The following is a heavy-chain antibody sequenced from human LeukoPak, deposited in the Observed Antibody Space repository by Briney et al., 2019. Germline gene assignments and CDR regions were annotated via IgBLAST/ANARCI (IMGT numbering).Heavy chain of an antibody. CDR3: VESGTYYYHTTGYYY. J-gene: IGHJ4*02. Sequence: GGYLRFYCAASGFTFSSYDMSWVRQAPGKWLEWVSGISGSGISTYYADSVKGRFTISRDNSKNTLYLQMNSLRAEDTAVYYCVESGTYYYHTTGYYYWGQGTLVTVSS. CDR1: GFTFSSYD. CDR2: ISGSGIST. V-gene: IGHV3-23*01. D-gene: IGHD3-22*01.